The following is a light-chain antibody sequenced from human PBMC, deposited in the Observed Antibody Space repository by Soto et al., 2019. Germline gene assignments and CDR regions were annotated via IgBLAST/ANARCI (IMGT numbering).Light chain of an antibody. V-gene: IGKV1-12*01. CDR1: QGLSGS. CDR3: QQAHSWPLT. Sequence: DIQMTQSPSSVSASVGDRVTITCRASQGLSGSLAWYQQKPGKAPKLLIYATSSLQSGVPSRFSGSGSGTDFTLTINSLQPEDLATYYCQQAHSWPLTFGQGTRLEIK. J-gene: IGKJ5*01. CDR2: ATS.